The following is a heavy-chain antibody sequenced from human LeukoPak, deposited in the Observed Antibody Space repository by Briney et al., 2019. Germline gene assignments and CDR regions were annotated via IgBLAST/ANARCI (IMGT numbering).Heavy chain of an antibody. V-gene: IGHV1-18*01. CDR3: ARAPPFTMVRGVPYYYYYMDV. J-gene: IGHJ6*03. D-gene: IGHD3-10*01. CDR1: GYTFTSYG. Sequence: ASVKVSCKASGYTFTSYGISWVRQAPGQGLEWMGWISAYSGNTNSAQKLQGRVTMTTDTSTSTAYMELRSLRSEDTAVYYCARAPPFTMVRGVPYYYYYMDVWGKGTTVTVSS. CDR2: ISAYSGNT.